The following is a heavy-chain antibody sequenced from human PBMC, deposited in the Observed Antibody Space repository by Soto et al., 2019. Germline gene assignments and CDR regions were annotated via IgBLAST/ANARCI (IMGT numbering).Heavy chain of an antibody. D-gene: IGHD1-26*01. CDR1: GFTFSDYY. CDR2: ISSSSSYT. J-gene: IGHJ4*02. V-gene: IGHV3-11*06. Sequence: QVQLVESGGGLVQPGGSLRLSCAASGFTFSDYYMSWIRQAPGKGLEWVSYISSSSSYTNYADSVKGRFTISRDNAKNSLYLQMNSLRAEDTAVYYCARDRYSGSSDYWGQGTLVTVSS. CDR3: ARDRYSGSSDY.